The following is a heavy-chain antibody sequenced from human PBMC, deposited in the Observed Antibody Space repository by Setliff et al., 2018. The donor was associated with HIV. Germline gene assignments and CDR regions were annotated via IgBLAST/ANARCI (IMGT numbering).Heavy chain of an antibody. J-gene: IGHJ6*03. CDR3: TRHAGRENQLPHTYYYYMDV. CDR1: GVTSGDYY. D-gene: IGHD2-2*01. V-gene: IGHV4-31*03. CDR2: IYSSGTK. Sequence: SETLSLTCTFSGVTSGDYYWTWIRQHPVKGLEWIGYIYSSGTKYYNPSLKSRLAISLDTSKNQFSLNLKSVTAADTAVYYCTRHAGRENQLPHTYYYYMDVWGKGATVTVS.